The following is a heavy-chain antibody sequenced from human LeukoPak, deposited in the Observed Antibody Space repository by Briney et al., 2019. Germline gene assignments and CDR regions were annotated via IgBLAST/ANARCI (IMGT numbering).Heavy chain of an antibody. CDR3: ARGRSITLLRGVAMSDGFDI. Sequence: PGGSLRLSCAASGFTLSSYSMNWVRQATGKGLEWVSFIDTSASYIYYGDTVKGRFTISRDNAKNSLFLQMNGLRAEDTAVYYCARGRSITLLRGVAMSDGFDIWGQGAMVTVSS. J-gene: IGHJ3*02. V-gene: IGHV3-21*01. CDR2: IDTSASYI. D-gene: IGHD3-10*01. CDR1: GFTLSSYS.